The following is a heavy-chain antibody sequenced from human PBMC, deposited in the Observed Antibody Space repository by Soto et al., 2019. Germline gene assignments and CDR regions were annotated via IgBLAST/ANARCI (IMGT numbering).Heavy chain of an antibody. CDR1: GFTFSSYW. CDR2: IKQDGSEK. CDR3: ARSYCSSTSCYVGGDFDY. V-gene: IGHV3-7*01. J-gene: IGHJ4*02. D-gene: IGHD2-2*01. Sequence: GGSLRLSCAGSGFTFSSYWMSWVRQAPGKGLEWVANIKQDGSEKYYVDSVKGRFTISRDNAKNSLYLQMNSLRAEDTAVYYCARSYCSSTSCYVGGDFDYWGQGTLVTVSS.